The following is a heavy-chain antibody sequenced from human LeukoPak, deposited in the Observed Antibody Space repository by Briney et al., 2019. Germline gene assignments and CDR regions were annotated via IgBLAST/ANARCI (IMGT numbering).Heavy chain of an antibody. Sequence: GGSLTLSRAASGFTFSSYSMSWVGQAPGRGLEWVSAISGSGCSTYYADSVKGRFTISRDNSKNTLYLQVNSLRAEDTAVYYCAKDPLHGYYYYGMAGWNQGTTVTVPS. J-gene: IGHJ6*02. CDR1: GFTFSSYS. D-gene: IGHD2-15*01. CDR2: ISGSGCST. V-gene: IGHV3-23*01. CDR3: AKDPLHGYYYYGMAG.